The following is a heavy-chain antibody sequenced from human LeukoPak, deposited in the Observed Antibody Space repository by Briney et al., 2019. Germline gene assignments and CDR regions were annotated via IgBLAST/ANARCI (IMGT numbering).Heavy chain of an antibody. CDR1: GFTFSSYA. V-gene: IGHV3-23*01. Sequence: GGSLRLSCAASGFTFSSYAMSWVRQAPGKGLEWVSAISGSSGSTYYADSVKGRFTISRDNSKNTLYLQMNSLRAEDTAVYYCAKYHITMVRGVNFYYGMDVWGKGTTVTVSS. D-gene: IGHD3-10*01. CDR3: AKYHITMVRGVNFYYGMDV. J-gene: IGHJ6*04. CDR2: ISGSSGST.